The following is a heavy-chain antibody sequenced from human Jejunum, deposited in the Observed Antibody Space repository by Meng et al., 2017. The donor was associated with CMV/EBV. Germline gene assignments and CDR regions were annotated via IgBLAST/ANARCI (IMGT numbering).Heavy chain of an antibody. CDR2: IYWNDDK. J-gene: IGHJ4*02. Sequence: FSLSTNGVGVGWIRQPPGKAPEWLALIYWNDDKRYSPSLKSRLTITRDTSKTQVVLTMTGMDPVDTATYYCAHRQYVGSGSLLVDYWGQGTLVTVSS. V-gene: IGHV2-5*01. D-gene: IGHD3-3*01. CDR1: FSLSTNGVG. CDR3: AHRQYVGSGSLLVDY.